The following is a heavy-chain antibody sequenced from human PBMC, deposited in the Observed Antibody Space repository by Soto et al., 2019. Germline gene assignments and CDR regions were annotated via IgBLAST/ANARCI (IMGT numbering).Heavy chain of an antibody. V-gene: IGHV3-11*06. CDR3: PSTGIAIAGTQYAFDI. Sequence: GSLRLGCAASGFTFSDYYMSWIRQAPGKGLEWVSYISSSSSYTNYADSVKGRFTISRDNAKNSLYLQMNSLRAEDTAVYYRPSTGIAIAGTQYAFDIRGQGTMVTVSS. CDR1: GFTFSDYY. CDR2: ISSSSSYT. D-gene: IGHD6-13*01. J-gene: IGHJ3*02.